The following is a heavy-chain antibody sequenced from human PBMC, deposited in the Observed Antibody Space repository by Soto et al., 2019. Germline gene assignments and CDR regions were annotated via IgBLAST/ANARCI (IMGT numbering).Heavy chain of an antibody. D-gene: IGHD1-26*01. Sequence: ASVKVSCKVSGYTLTELSMHWVRQAPGKGLEWMGGFDPEDGETIYAQKFQGRVTMTEDTSTDTAYMELSSLRSEDTAVYYCATDGREVGGSYNWFDPWGQGTLVTVSS. CDR1: GYTLTELS. CDR3: ATDGREVGGSYNWFDP. CDR2: FDPEDGET. J-gene: IGHJ5*02. V-gene: IGHV1-24*01.